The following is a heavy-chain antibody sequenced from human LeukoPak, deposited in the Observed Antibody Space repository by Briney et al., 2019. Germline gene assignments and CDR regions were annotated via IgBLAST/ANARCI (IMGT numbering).Heavy chain of an antibody. V-gene: IGHV4-39*07. J-gene: IGHJ6*03. CDR3: ARIFHGGYCTNGVCYNYYYYYYMDV. Sequence: PSQTLSLTCTVSGGSISSSSYYWGWIRQPPGKGLEWIGRIYYSGSTYYNPSLKSRVTISVETSKNQFSLKLSSVTAADTAVYYCARIFHGGYCTNGVCYNYYYYYYMDVWGKGTTVTVSS. D-gene: IGHD2-8*01. CDR2: IYYSGST. CDR1: GGSISSSSYY.